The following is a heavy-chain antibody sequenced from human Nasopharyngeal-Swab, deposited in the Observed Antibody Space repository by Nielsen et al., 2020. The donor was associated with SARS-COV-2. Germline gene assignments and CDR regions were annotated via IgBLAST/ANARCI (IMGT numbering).Heavy chain of an antibody. CDR1: GGSISSYY. CDR2: IYYSGST. D-gene: IGHD2-15*01. CDR3: ARHGYCSGGTCYSYYYSMDV. V-gene: IGHV4-59*08. Sequence: SETLSLTCTVSGGSISSYYWSWIRQPPGKGLEWIGYIYYSGSTNYNPSLKSRVTISVDTSKNQFSLKLSSVTAADTAVYYCARHGYCSGGTCYSYYYSMDVWGKGTTVTVSS. J-gene: IGHJ6*03.